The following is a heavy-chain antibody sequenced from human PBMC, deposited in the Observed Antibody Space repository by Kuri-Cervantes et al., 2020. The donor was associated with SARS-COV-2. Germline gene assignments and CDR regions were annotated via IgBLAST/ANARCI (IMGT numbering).Heavy chain of an antibody. CDR2: ISAYNGNT. J-gene: IGHJ4*02. CDR3: ATQFSDRGDY. CDR1: GYTFTSYG. V-gene: IGHV1-18*01. Sequence: ASVKVSCKASGYTFTSYGISWVRQAPGQGLEWMGWISAYNGNTNYAQKFQGRVTMTEDTSTDTAYMELSSLRSEDTAVYYCATQFSDRGDYWGQGTLVTVSS. D-gene: IGHD4-11*01.